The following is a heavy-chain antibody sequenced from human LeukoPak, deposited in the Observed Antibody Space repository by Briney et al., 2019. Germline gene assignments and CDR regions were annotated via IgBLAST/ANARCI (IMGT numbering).Heavy chain of an antibody. J-gene: IGHJ5*02. CDR3: ARVFVSWVWSSYYDGWFDP. CDR2: IYYSGST. V-gene: IGHV4-31*03. Sequence: SQTLSLTCTVSGGSISSGGYYWSWIRQHPGKGLEWIGYIYYSGSTYYNPSLKSRVTISVDTSKNQFSLKLSSVTAADTAVYYCARVFVSWVWSSYYDGWFDPWGQGTLVTVSS. D-gene: IGHD3-3*01. CDR1: GGSISSGGYY.